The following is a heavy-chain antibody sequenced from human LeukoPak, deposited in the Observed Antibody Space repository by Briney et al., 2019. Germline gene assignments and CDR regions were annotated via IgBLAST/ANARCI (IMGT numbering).Heavy chain of an antibody. CDR1: GGSISSSSYY. CDR3: ARAPSGGGSPL. J-gene: IGHJ4*02. CDR2: INHSGST. Sequence: SETLSLTCTVSGGSISSSSYYWGWIRQPPGKGLEWIGEINHSGSTYYTPSLKSRATISVDTSKNQFSLKLSSVTAADTAVYYGARAPSGGGSPLWGKGPLAPVPS. D-gene: IGHD6-19*01. V-gene: IGHV4-39*07.